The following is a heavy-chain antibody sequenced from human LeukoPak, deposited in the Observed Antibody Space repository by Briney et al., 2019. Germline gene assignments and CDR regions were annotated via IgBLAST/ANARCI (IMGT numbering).Heavy chain of an antibody. D-gene: IGHD5-24*01. CDR1: GFTFSSYW. CDR2: INSDGSST. J-gene: IGHJ4*02. V-gene: IGHV3-74*01. Sequence: GGSLRLSCAASGFTFSSYWMHWVRQAPGKGLVWVSRINSDGSSTSYADSVKGRFTISRDNAKNTLYLQMNSLRAEDTAVYYCARESRGYNYHFNYWGQGTLVTVSS. CDR3: ARESRGYNYHFNY.